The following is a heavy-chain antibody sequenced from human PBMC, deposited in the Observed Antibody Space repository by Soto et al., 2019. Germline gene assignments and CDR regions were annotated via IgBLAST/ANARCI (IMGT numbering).Heavy chain of an antibody. V-gene: IGHV3-23*01. J-gene: IGHJ4*02. CDR3: ANWGKSGSDF. CDR1: GLTFSSYA. CDR2: ISGSGGST. Sequence: EVQLLESGGGLVQPGGSLRLSCAASGLTFSSYAMSWVRQAPGKGLEGVSAISGSGGSTYYADSVKGRFTISRDNSKNLMYLQMNSLRAEDTAVYYCANWGKSGSDFWGQGTLVTVSS. D-gene: IGHD3-16*01.